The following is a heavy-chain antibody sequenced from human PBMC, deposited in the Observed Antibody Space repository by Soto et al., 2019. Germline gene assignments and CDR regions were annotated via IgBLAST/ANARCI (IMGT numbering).Heavy chain of an antibody. J-gene: IGHJ4*02. CDR2: INHSGST. CDR3: ARGAPRAAGLDY. V-gene: IGHV4-34*01. CDR1: GGSFSGYY. Sequence: QVQLQQWGAGLLKPSETLSLTCAVYGGSFSGYYWSWIRQPPGKGLEWIGEINHSGSTNYNPSLKSRVTISVDTSKNQFSLKLSSVTAADTAVYYCARGAPRAAGLDYWGQGTLVTVSS. D-gene: IGHD6-25*01.